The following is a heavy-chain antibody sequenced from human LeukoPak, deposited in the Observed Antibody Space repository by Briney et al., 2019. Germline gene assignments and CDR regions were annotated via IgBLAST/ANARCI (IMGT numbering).Heavy chain of an antibody. CDR2: TYYRSKWYT. V-gene: IGHV6-1*01. Sequence: SQTLSLTCAISGDNVSNNTTAWNWIRQSPSRGLEWLGRTYYRSKWYTGYALSVKSRITVNPDTSKNQFSLQLNSVPPEDTAVYYCARGGGSYDYWGQGTLVTVSS. CDR3: ARGGGSYDY. J-gene: IGHJ4*02. CDR1: GDNVSNNTTA. D-gene: IGHD1-26*01.